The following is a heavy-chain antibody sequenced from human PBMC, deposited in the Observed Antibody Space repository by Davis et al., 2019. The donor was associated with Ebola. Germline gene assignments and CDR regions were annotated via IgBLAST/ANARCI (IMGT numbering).Heavy chain of an antibody. CDR3: ARDITLRGPFDP. CDR1: GFTVSSNY. V-gene: IGHV3-66*01. J-gene: IGHJ5*02. D-gene: IGHD3-10*01. CDR2: IYSGGST. Sequence: AGSLRLSCAASGFTVSSNYMSWVRHAPGKGLEWVSVIYSGGSTYYADSVKGRFTISRDNSKNTLYLQMNSLRAEDTAVYYCARDITLRGPFDPWGQGTLVTVSS.